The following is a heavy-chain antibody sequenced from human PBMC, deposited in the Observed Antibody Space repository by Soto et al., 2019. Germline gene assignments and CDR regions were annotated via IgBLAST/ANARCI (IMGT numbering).Heavy chain of an antibody. Sequence: PSETLSLTCTVSGVSISSGDYYWSWIRQPPGKGLEWIGYIYYSGSTYYNPSLKSRLTISVDTSKNQFSLKLSSVTAADTAVYYCARALWKGAYYYGMDVWGQGTTVTV. V-gene: IGHV4-30-4*01. CDR2: IYYSGST. J-gene: IGHJ6*02. CDR3: ARALWKGAYYYGMDV. CDR1: GVSISSGDYY. D-gene: IGHD1-1*01.